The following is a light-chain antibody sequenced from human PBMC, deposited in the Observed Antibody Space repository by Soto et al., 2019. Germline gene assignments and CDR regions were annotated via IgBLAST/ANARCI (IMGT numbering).Light chain of an antibody. CDR3: QQYMRSVT. J-gene: IGKJ1*01. CDR2: GAS. CDR1: QSVDTTF. V-gene: IGKV3-20*01. Sequence: EIVLTQSPGSLSLSPGQRATLSCRASQSVDTTFFAWYQKKPGQAPRLLIYGASKRATGIPDRFSGSGSGTDFTLIISTLEPEDFAVYYCQQYMRSVTFGQGTKVEIK.